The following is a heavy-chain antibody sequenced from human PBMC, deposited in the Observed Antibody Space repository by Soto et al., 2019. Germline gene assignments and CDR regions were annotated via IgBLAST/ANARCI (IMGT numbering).Heavy chain of an antibody. D-gene: IGHD2-15*01. CDR1: GGSISSSSYY. Sequence: SETLSLTCTVSGGSISSSSYYWSWIRQPPGKGLEWIGYIYYSGSTNYNPSLKSRVTISVDTSKNQFSLKLSSVTAADTAVYYCARHTPAISISDHWGQGTLVTAPQ. J-gene: IGHJ4*02. V-gene: IGHV4-61*05. CDR2: IYYSGST. CDR3: ARHTPAISISDH.